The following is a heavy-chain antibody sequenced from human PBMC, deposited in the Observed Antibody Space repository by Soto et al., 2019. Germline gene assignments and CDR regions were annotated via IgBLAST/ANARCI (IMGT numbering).Heavy chain of an antibody. CDR2: INPSGGST. J-gene: IGHJ5*02. D-gene: IGHD3-22*01. Sequence: GASVKVSCKASGYTFTSCYMHWVRQAPGQGLEWMGIINPSGGSTSYAQKFQGRVTMTRDTSTSTVYMELSSLRSEDTAVYYCARNYYDSSGYHCFAPWGQGTLVTVSS. CDR3: ARNYYDSSGYHCFAP. V-gene: IGHV1-46*01. CDR1: GYTFTSCY.